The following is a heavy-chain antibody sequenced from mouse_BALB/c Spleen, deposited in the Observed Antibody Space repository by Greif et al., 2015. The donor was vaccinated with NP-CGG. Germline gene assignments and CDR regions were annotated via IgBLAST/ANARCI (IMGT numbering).Heavy chain of an antibody. CDR2: IDPANGNA. V-gene: IGHV14-3*02. J-gene: IGHJ1*01. CDR1: GFNIKDTY. CDR3: ARWDWYFDV. Sequence: EVQLQQSGAELVKPGASVKLSCTASGFNIKDTYMHWVKQRPEQGLEWIGRIDPANGNAKYDPKFQGKATITADTSSNTAYLQLSSLTSEDTAVYYCARWDWYFDVWGAGTTVTVSS.